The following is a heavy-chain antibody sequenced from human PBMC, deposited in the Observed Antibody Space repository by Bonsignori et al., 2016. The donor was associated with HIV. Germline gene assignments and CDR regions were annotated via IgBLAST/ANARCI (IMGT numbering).Heavy chain of an antibody. Sequence: WIRQPPGKGLEWVSSISSSSSYIYYADSVKGRFTISRDNAKNSLYLQMNSLRAEDTAVYYCALAGFSTMIVVVINYYMDVWGKGTTVTVSS. V-gene: IGHV3-21*01. J-gene: IGHJ6*03. D-gene: IGHD3-22*01. CDR2: ISSSSSYI. CDR3: ALAGFSTMIVVVINYYMDV.